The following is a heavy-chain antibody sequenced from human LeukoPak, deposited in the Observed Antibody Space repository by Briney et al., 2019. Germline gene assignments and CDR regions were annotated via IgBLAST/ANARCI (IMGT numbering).Heavy chain of an antibody. CDR2: INPSGGST. CDR3: ARVDSYGLSGDFDY. CDR1: GYTFTSYD. V-gene: IGHV1-46*01. J-gene: IGHJ4*02. D-gene: IGHD5-18*01. Sequence: ASVKVSCKASGYTFTSYDIIWVRQAPGQGLEWMGIINPSGGSTSYAQKFQGRVTMTRDMSTSTVYMELSSLRSEDTAVYYCARVDSYGLSGDFDYWGQGTLVTVSS.